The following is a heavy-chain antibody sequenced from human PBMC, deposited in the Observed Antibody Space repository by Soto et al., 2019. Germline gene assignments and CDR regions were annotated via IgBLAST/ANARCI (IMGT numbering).Heavy chain of an antibody. CDR2: LLYRGTA. Sequence: SETLSLTCSVSDSSMSPYYWTWFRQAPGKGLEWIGHLLYRGTATYNPALQGRVTISLDTSKKQVSLQLSSVIAADTAVYYCAREKDFILGGYAFGYWGPGTLVTVSS. D-gene: IGHD1-26*01. J-gene: IGHJ4*02. CDR1: DSSMSPYY. CDR3: AREKDFILGGYAFGY. V-gene: IGHV4-59*01.